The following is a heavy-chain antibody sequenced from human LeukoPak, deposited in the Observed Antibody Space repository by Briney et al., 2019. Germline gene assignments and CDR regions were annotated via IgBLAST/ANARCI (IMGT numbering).Heavy chain of an antibody. V-gene: IGHV3-7*01. Sequence: GGSLRLSCAASGFTFSSYAMSWVRQAPGKGLEWVANIKQNGIEKSYEDSVKGRFTISRDNAKNSLFLQMSSLRAEDTAVYYCADPGVGYWGQGTLVTVSS. CDR3: ADPGVGY. D-gene: IGHD2-8*01. CDR1: GFTFSSYA. J-gene: IGHJ4*02. CDR2: IKQNGIEK.